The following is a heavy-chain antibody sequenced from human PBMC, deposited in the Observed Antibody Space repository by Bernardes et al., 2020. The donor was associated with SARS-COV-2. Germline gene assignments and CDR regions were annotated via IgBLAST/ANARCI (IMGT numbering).Heavy chain of an antibody. CDR1: GYPFTGDY. V-gene: IGHV1-2*02. Sequence: ASVKVSCKASGYPFTGDYMHWVRQAPGQGLEWMGWINPNSGGTNFAQKFQGRVTMTRDTSISTAYMELSRLRSDDTAVYFCALPPTNYDRYGMDVWGQGTTVTVSS. CDR3: ALPPTNYDRYGMDV. J-gene: IGHJ6*02. CDR2: INPNSGGT. D-gene: IGHD3-22*01.